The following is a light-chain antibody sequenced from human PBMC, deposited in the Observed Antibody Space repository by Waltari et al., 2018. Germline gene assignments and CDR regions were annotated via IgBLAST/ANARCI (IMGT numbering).Light chain of an antibody. Sequence: QSALTQPPSASGSPGQSVAISCTGTSSDIGTYNYVSWYQQHPGKGPKLMIYEVNQRPAGVTDRFSASKSGNTASLTVSGLQAEDEADYYCSSYAGVKHWLFGGGTKLTVL. CDR3: SSYAGVKHWL. J-gene: IGLJ3*02. CDR1: SSDIGTYNY. V-gene: IGLV2-8*01. CDR2: EVN.